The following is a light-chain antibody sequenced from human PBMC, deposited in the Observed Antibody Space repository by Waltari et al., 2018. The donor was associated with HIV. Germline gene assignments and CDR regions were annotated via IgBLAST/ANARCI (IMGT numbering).Light chain of an antibody. Sequence: SVLSQPPSMSGAPGQRVTPHCSGTTSTRGAHYVNWFQHVPDAAPKLFIFSNDRRPSGVPGRVSGSKAGTSAYLAISGLRPADEADYYCATWDDNLNTYVFGPGTRLSVL. CDR2: SND. J-gene: IGLJ1*01. CDR1: TSTRGAHY. V-gene: IGLV1-47*01. CDR3: ATWDDNLNTYV.